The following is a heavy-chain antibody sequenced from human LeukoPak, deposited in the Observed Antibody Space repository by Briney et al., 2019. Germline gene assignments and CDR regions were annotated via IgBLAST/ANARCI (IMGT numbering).Heavy chain of an antibody. CDR1: GGTFSSYA. D-gene: IGHD3-16*02. V-gene: IGHV1-69*04. Sequence: GSSVKVSCKASGGTFSSYAIIWVRQAPGQGLEWMGRIIPILGIANYAQKFQGRVTITADKSTSTAYMELSSLRSEDTAVYYCATGGVIVLDWFDPWGQGTLVPVSS. CDR2: IIPILGIA. J-gene: IGHJ5*02. CDR3: ATGGVIVLDWFDP.